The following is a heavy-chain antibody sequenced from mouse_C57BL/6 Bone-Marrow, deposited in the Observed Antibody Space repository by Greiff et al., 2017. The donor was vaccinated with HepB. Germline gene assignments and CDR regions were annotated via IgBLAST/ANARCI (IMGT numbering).Heavy chain of an antibody. CDR2: IDPENGDT. CDR3: TNGNPYYEAMDY. V-gene: IGHV14-4*01. CDR1: GFNIKDDY. J-gene: IGHJ4*01. Sequence: EVQLQPSGAELVRPGASVKLSCTASGFNIKDDYMHWVKQRPEQGLEWIGWIDPENGDTEYASKFQGKATIAADTSSNTAYLQLSSLTSEDTAVYYCTNGNPYYEAMDYWGQGTSVTVSS. D-gene: IGHD2-1*01.